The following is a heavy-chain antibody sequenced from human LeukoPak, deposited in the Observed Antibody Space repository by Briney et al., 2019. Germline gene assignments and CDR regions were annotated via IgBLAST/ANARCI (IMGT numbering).Heavy chain of an antibody. CDR3: ARMTGGYYTYYFDY. CDR1: GFIFSTYW. D-gene: IGHD3-22*01. J-gene: IGHJ4*02. Sequence: GGSLRLSCAASGFIFSTYWMSWVRQAPGKGLEWVADINQDGSEKYYVDSVKGRFTISRDNAKNSLFLQMNSLRAEDTAVYYCARMTGGYYTYYFDYWGQGTLVTVSS. CDR2: INQDGSEK. V-gene: IGHV3-7*01.